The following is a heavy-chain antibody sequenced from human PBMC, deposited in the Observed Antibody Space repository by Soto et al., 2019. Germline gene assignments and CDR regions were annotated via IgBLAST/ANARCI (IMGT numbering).Heavy chain of an antibody. D-gene: IGHD3-16*01. V-gene: IGHV3-72*01. J-gene: IGHJ3*01. Sequence: EVQLVESGGGLVQPGGSLRLSCAASGFSFSDHYMDWVRQAPGKGLEWVGRIRNKANGHTTEYATSVKGRFTISRDDSSNSLFLQMNSLKTEDTAVYYCARVKSRSGGLDAFDVWGLGTVVTVSS. CDR3: ARVKSRSGGLDAFDV. CDR1: GFSFSDHY. CDR2: IRNKANGHTT.